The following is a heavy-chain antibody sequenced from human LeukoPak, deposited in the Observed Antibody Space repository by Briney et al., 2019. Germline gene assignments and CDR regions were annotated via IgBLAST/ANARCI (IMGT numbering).Heavy chain of an antibody. V-gene: IGHV4-39*01. CDR1: GDSISTSNSY. J-gene: IGHJ2*01. Sequence: PSETLSLTCTVSGDSISTSNSYWGWIRQPPGKGLEWIGSIYYSGNTYYNASLKSRVTISVDTSKNQFSLKLTSVTAADTAVYYCAAYIPIHSGYDLWYFDLWGRGTLVTVSS. D-gene: IGHD5-12*01. CDR2: IYYSGNT. CDR3: AAYIPIHSGYDLWYFDL.